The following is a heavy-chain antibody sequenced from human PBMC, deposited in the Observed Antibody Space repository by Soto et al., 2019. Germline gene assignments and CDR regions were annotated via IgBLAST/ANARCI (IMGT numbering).Heavy chain of an antibody. D-gene: IGHD5-18*01. CDR1: GGSISSYY. J-gene: IGHJ4*02. CDR3: ARSNVVDIYSYGPGFLIFDY. CDR2: IYTSGST. Sequence: SETLSLTCTVSGGSISSYYWSWIRQPAGKGLEWIGRIYTSGSTNYNPSLKSRVTMSVDTSKNQFSLKLSSVTAADTAVYYCARSNVVDIYSYGPGFLIFDYWGQGTLVTVSS. V-gene: IGHV4-4*07.